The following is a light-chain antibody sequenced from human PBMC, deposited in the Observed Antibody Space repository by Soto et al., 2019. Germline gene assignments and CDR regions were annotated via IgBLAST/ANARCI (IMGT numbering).Light chain of an antibody. CDR3: QQYYNWPRT. CDR2: GAS. V-gene: IGKV3D-7*01. Sequence: EIVLTHSAVTLSLSPVERATLSCTASQSVSSSYLAWYQQKPGQAPRLLFYGASTGATGLPARFSGSGSGTEFTLTINSLQAEDCAVYYCQQYYNWPRTFGQGTRLEI. CDR1: QSVSSSY. J-gene: IGKJ5*01.